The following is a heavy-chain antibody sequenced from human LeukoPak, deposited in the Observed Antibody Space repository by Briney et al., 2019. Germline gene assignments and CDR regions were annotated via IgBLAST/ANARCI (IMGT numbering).Heavy chain of an antibody. CDR1: GYRFNTYW. CDR2: IYPDDSET. V-gene: IGHV5-51*01. D-gene: IGHD6-19*01. J-gene: IGHJ4*02. CDR3: SRQSAGWYLPDY. Sequence: GESLKISFQGSGYRFNTYWSAGVRQVSGKGLEWVGIIYPDDSETKYSPSFQGQVSISADKSINTAYLQWSSVKASDSALYYCSRQSAGWYLPDYWGQGTLVTVSS.